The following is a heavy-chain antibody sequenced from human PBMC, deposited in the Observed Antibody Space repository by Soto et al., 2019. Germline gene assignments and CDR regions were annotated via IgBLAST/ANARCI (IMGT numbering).Heavy chain of an antibody. D-gene: IGHD2-15*01. J-gene: IGHJ4*02. CDR2: INHSGST. CDR3: ARGGRYGSGGSCSSGSFLY. V-gene: IGHV4-34*01. CDR1: GGSFSGYY. Sequence: QVQLQQWGAGLLKPSETLSLTCAVYGGSFSGYYWSWIRQPPGKGLEWIGEINHSGSTNYNPSLKSRVTISVDTSKNQVSLKLSSVAAADTAVYYCARGGRYGSGGSCSSGSFLYWGQGTLVTVSP.